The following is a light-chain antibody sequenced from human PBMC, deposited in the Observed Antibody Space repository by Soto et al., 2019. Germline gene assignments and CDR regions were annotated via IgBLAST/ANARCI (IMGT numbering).Light chain of an antibody. V-gene: IGKV1-39*01. J-gene: IGKJ1*01. CDR2: AAN. CDR1: QSISSY. Sequence: DIQMTQAPSSLSESVVDRVTITFLASQSISSYLNWYQQKPGKATNLLIYAANTLQSGVQSRFSGSGSGTDFTLTISSLQPEDFATYYCKQSYSNHRTCGHGTKGAIK. CDR3: KQSYSNHRT.